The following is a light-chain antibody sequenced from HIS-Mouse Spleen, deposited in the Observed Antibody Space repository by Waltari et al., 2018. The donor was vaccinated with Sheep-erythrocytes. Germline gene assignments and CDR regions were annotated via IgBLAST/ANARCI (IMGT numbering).Light chain of an antibody. V-gene: IGLV3-10*01. J-gene: IGLJ2*01. CDR2: EDS. Sequence: SYELTQPPSVSVSPGQTARITCSGDALPKKYASWYQQKSGQAPVLVIYEDSKRPSGIPERFSGSSSGTMATLTISGAQVEDDADYYCSPYTSSSTQVFGGGTKLTVL. CDR3: SPYTSSSTQV. CDR1: ALPKKY.